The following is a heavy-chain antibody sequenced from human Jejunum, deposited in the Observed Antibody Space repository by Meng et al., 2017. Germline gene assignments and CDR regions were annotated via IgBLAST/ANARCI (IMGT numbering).Heavy chain of an antibody. D-gene: IGHD6-13*01. V-gene: IGHV4-61*01. CDR2: IYYSGST. J-gene: IGHJ4*02. Sequence: QGQRRGSGTGLVRASSPLFLHCSGFGGPVSSGSSYWSWIRPTPGKGLEWIGYIYYSGSTNYNPSLKSRVTISVDTSKNQFSLKLSSVTAADTAVYYCARGGFFESAAANLIDSWGQGTLVTVSS. CDR1: GGPVSSGSSY. CDR3: ARGGFFESAAANLIDS.